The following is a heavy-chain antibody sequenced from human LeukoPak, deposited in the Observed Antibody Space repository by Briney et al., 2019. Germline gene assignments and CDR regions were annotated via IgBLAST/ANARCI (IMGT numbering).Heavy chain of an antibody. J-gene: IGHJ6*02. CDR2: IDTAGDT. CDR1: GFTSSSYD. D-gene: IGHD5-18*01. V-gene: IGHV3-13*01. Sequence: GGSLRLSCAASGFTSSSYDMHWVRQATRKSLEWVSAIDTAGDTYYPGSVQGRFTISRENAKTSLYLQRNSLRAGETAVYYCARAERIQLFPWYYYGMDVWGQGTTVTVSS. CDR3: ARAERIQLFPWYYYGMDV.